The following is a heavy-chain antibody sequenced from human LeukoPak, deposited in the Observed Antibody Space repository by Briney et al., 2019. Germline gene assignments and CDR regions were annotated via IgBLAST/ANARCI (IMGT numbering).Heavy chain of an antibody. CDR1: GFTFSDVW. J-gene: IGHJ6*02. V-gene: IGHV3-23*01. D-gene: IGHD3-10*01. Sequence: GGSLRLSCAASGFTFSDVWMSWVRQAPGKGLEWVSAISGSGGSTYYADSVKGRFTISRDNSKNTLSLQMNSLREEDTAVYYCARGQSGTPHYYYGMDVWGQGTTVTVSS. CDR2: ISGSGGST. CDR3: ARGQSGTPHYYYGMDV.